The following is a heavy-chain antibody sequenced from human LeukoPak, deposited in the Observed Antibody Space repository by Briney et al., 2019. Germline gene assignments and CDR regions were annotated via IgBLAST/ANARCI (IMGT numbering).Heavy chain of an antibody. J-gene: IGHJ4*02. CDR3: AGGVGSGYTDY. V-gene: IGHV4-39*07. Sequence: PSETLSLTCTVSGVSISSSNSYWGWIRQPPGKGLEWIGSIYYSGNTYYNASLKSQVSISIDTSKNQFSLKLISVTAADTAVYYCAGGVGSGYTDYWGQGALVTVSS. D-gene: IGHD3-22*01. CDR1: GVSISSSNSY. CDR2: IYYSGNT.